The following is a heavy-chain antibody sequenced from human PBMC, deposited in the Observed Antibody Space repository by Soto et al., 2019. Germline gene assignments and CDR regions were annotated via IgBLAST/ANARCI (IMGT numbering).Heavy chain of an antibody. CDR3: AKDPSPRLRQNWGY. CDR2: ISGSGGST. CDR1: GFTFSSYA. D-gene: IGHD7-27*01. J-gene: IGHJ4*02. Sequence: EVQLLESGGGLVQPGGSLRLSCAASGFTFSSYAMSWVRQAPGKGLEWVSAISGSGGSTYYADSVKGRFTISRDNSKNRLYLQMNSLRAEDTAVYYCAKDPSPRLRQNWGYWGQGTLFTVSS. V-gene: IGHV3-23*01.